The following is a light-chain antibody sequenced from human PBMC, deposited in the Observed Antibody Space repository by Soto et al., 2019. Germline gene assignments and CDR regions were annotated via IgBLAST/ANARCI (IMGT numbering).Light chain of an antibody. CDR2: DAS. CDR1: QGITGW. CDR3: QQCHRYLT. Sequence: DIQLTQSPSTLSTSVGDRVNITCRASQGITGWLAWYQQKPGKAPKLLIFDASTLESGVPPRFTGSGSGTEFTLSISNLQPDDIATYYCQQCHRYLTFGQGTKVDIK. V-gene: IGKV1-5*01. J-gene: IGKJ1*01.